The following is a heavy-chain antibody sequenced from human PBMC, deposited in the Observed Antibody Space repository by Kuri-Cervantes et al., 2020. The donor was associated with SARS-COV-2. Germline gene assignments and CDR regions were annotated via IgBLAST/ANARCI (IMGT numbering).Heavy chain of an antibody. V-gene: IGHV3-48*02. CDR3: ARVDCSGGSCYPQFDP. CDR1: GCTFSSYS. D-gene: IGHD2-15*01. Sequence: GESLKISCAASGCTFSSYSMNWVRQAPGKGLEWVSYISSSSSTIYYADSVKGRFTISRDNAKNSLYLQMNSLRDEDTAVYYCARVDCSGGSCYPQFDPWGQGTLVTVSS. CDR2: ISSSSSTI. J-gene: IGHJ5*02.